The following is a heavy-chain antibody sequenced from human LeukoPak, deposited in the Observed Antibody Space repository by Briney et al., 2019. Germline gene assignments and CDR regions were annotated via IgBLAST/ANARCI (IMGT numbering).Heavy chain of an antibody. V-gene: IGHV3-7*01. CDR3: AKDSYSRGDY. CDR1: GLTLSSHW. Sequence: GGSLRLSCAASGLTLSSHWMSWVRQAPGKGLEWVANIKQDGSVKTYVDSVKGRFTVSRDNAKNSLYLQMNSLRAEDTAVYYCAKDSYSRGDYWGQGTLVTVSP. CDR2: IKQDGSVK. D-gene: IGHD6-13*01. J-gene: IGHJ4*02.